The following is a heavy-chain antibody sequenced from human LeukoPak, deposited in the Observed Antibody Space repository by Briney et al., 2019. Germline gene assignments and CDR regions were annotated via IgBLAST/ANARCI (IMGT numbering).Heavy chain of an antibody. J-gene: IGHJ5*02. CDR3: ARKYYYGSGSYYAPYNWFDP. D-gene: IGHD3-10*01. Sequence: PSETLSLTCAVYGWSFSGYYWSWIRQPPGKGLEWIGEINHSGSTNYNPSLKSRVTISVDTSKNQFSLKLSSVTAADTAVYYCARKYYYGSGSYYAPYNWFDPWGQGTLVTVSS. CDR2: INHSGST. V-gene: IGHV4-34*01. CDR1: GWSFSGYY.